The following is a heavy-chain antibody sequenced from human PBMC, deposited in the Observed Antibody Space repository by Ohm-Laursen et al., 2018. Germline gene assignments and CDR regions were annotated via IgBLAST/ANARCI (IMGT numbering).Heavy chain of an antibody. D-gene: IGHD6-19*01. CDR1: GFTFSSYS. CDR2: ISSSSSYI. Sequence: GSLRLSCSASGFTFSSYSMNWVRQAPGKGLEWVSSISSSSSYIYYADSVKGRFTISRDNSKNMLYLQMNSLRAEDTAIYYCAKGSRTSGWPNWGQGTLVTVSS. V-gene: IGHV3-21*04. J-gene: IGHJ4*02. CDR3: AKGSRTSGWPN.